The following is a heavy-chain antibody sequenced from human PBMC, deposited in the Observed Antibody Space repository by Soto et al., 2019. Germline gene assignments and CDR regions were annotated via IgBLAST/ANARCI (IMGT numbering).Heavy chain of an antibody. CDR3: ARHGTYYDILTGYSQPTSFDY. CDR1: GYSFTSYW. D-gene: IGHD3-9*01. CDR2: IYPGDSDT. Sequence: PGESLKISCKGSGYSFTSYWIGWVRQMPGKGLEWMGIIYPGDSDTRYSPSFQGQVTISADKSISTAYLQWSSLKASDTAMYYCARHGTYYDILTGYSQPTSFDYWGQGTLVTVSS. J-gene: IGHJ4*02. V-gene: IGHV5-51*01.